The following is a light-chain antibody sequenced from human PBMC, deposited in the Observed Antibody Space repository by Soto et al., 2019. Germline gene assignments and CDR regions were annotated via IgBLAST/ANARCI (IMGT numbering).Light chain of an antibody. J-gene: IGLJ2*01. CDR1: TSNIGSKT. CDR2: RNN. V-gene: IGLV1-44*01. Sequence: QSVLTQPPSASGTPGQRVTISCSGSTSNIGSKTVNWYQQLPGTAPKLLMYRNNQRPSGVPDRFSGSKSDTSASLAISGLQSEDEADYYCAAWDDSLNGPVFGGGTKLTVL. CDR3: AAWDDSLNGPV.